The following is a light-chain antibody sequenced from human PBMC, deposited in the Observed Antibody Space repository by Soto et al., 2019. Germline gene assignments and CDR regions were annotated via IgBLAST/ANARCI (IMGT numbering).Light chain of an antibody. CDR3: QQYLDWPLT. V-gene: IGKV3-15*01. J-gene: IGKJ4*01. CDR2: GIS. CDR1: QSLATN. Sequence: EIVMTQSPVTLSVSPGERVTLSCRASQSLATNLAWYQQKPCQTPRLVIYGISARASGIPGSFSGSGFGTDFTLTISGPQPEDSAVYYCQQYLDWPLTFGGGTKVEI.